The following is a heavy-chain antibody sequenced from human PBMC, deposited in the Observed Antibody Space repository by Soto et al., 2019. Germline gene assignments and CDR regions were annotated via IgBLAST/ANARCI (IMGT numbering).Heavy chain of an antibody. V-gene: IGHV3-30*18. D-gene: IGHD2-2*02. Sequence: QVQLVESGGGVVQPGRSLRLSCAASGFTFSSYGMHWVRQAPGKGLEWVAVISYDGSNKYYADSVKGRFTISRDNSKNTRYLQMNSLRADDTAVYYCAKEAVVPDAIPDYYYYYGMDVWGQGTTVTVSS. CDR3: AKEAVVPDAIPDYYYYYGMDV. CDR2: ISYDGSNK. J-gene: IGHJ6*02. CDR1: GFTFSSYG.